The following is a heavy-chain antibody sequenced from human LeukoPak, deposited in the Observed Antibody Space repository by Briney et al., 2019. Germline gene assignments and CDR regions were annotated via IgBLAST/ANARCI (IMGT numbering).Heavy chain of an antibody. CDR1: GYTFTSYG. D-gene: IGHD7-27*01. CDR2: ISAYNGNT. J-gene: IGHJ6*03. V-gene: IGHV1-18*01. CDR3: ARVRRNWEPPYYYYMDV. Sequence: ASVKVSCKASGYTFTSYGISWVRQAPGQGLEWMGWISAYNGNTNYAQKLQGRVTMTTDTSTSTAYMELRSLRSDDTAVYYCARVRRNWEPPYYYYMDVWGKGTTVTVSS.